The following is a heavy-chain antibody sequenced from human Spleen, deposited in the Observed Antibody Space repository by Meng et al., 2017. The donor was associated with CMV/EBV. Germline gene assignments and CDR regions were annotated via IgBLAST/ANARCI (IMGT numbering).Heavy chain of an antibody. Sequence: GESLKISCAASGFTVSSNYVSWVRQAPGKGLEWVSVIYRGGNSNYADSVEGRFTISRDDSKNIVYLQMNSLRTEDTAVYYCAKAVEPVYYYYGVDLWGQGTTVTVSS. J-gene: IGHJ6*02. CDR3: AKAVEPVYYYYGVDL. D-gene: IGHD1-14*01. CDR1: GFTVSSNY. V-gene: IGHV3-53*01. CDR2: IYRGGNS.